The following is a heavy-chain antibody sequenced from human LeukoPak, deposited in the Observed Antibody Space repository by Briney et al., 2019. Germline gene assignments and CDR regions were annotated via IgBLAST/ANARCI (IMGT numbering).Heavy chain of an antibody. D-gene: IGHD6-6*01. V-gene: IGHV4-39*07. J-gene: IGHJ4*02. CDR2: IYYSGST. Sequence: RSETLSLTCTVSGGSISSSSYYWGWIRQPPGKGLEWIGSIYYSGSTYYNPSLKSRVTISVDTSKNQFSLKLSSVTAADTAVYYCARGSRVAARQILWGQGTLVTVSS. CDR3: ARGSRVAARQIL. CDR1: GGSISSSSYY.